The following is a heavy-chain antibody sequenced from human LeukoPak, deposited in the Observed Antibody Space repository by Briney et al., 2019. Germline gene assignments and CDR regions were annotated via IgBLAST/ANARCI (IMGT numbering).Heavy chain of an antibody. D-gene: IGHD2-15*01. V-gene: IGHV3-64D*09. CDR2: ISGSGGST. J-gene: IGHJ6*02. CDR3: VRGYSFGPYGMDV. Sequence: LRLSCSASGFPFSSYAMHWVRQAPGKGLEYVSAISGSGGSTYYADSVKGRFTISRDNSKNTLYLQMSSLRAEDTAVYFCVRGYSFGPYGMDVWGQGTTVTVSS. CDR1: GFPFSSYA.